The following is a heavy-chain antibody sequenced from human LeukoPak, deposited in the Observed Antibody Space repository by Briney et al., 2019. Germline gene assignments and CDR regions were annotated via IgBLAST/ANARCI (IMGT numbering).Heavy chain of an antibody. CDR3: ARAVNNYDSSGYYSPADY. CDR1: GYTFTSYD. J-gene: IGHJ4*02. CDR2: MNPNSGNT. Sequence: ASVKVSCXASGYTFTSYDINWVRQATGQGLEWMGWMNPNSGNTGYAQKFQGRVTMTRNTSISTAYMELSSLRSEDTAVYYCARAVNNYDSSGYYSPADYWGQGTLVTVSS. D-gene: IGHD3-22*01. V-gene: IGHV1-8*01.